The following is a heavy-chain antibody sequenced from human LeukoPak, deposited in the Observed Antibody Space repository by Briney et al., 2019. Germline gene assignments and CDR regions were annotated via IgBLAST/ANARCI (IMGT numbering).Heavy chain of an antibody. J-gene: IGHJ6*02. CDR3: ARGGKRVTTQFYYYGIDL. Sequence: GGSLRLSCAASGFTVSSNYMSWVRQAPGKGLEWVSVIYSGGSTYYADSVKGRFTISRDNSKNTLYLQMNSLRAEDTAVYYCARGGKRVTTQFYYYGIDLWGQGTTVTVSS. CDR2: IYSGGST. CDR1: GFTVSSNY. D-gene: IGHD1-26*01. V-gene: IGHV3-53*01.